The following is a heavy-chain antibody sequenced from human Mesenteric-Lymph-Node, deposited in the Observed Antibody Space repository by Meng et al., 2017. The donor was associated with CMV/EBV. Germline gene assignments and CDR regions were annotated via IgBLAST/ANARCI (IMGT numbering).Heavy chain of an antibody. CDR1: RLTFNTSG. D-gene: IGHD6-13*01. Sequence: GGSLRLSCAASRLTFNTSGMYWVRQAPGKGLEWVAFPRYDEYSKYYVDSVKGRFTISRDNSKNTLFLQMNSLRAEDTAVYYCVRGYSSSPYWGQGALVTVSS. CDR2: PRYDEYSK. V-gene: IGHV3-30*02. J-gene: IGHJ4*02. CDR3: VRGYSSSPY.